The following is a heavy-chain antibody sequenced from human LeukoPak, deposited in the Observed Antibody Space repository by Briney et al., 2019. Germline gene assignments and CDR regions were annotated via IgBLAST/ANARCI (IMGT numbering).Heavy chain of an antibody. J-gene: IGHJ5*02. V-gene: IGHV1-46*01. D-gene: IGHD6-13*01. CDR2: INPSGGST. Sequence: MGXINPSGGSTSYAQKFQGRVTMTRDTSTSTVYMELSSLRSEDTAVYYCARVMEQQLADNWFDPWGQGTLVTVSS. CDR3: ARVMEQQLADNWFDP.